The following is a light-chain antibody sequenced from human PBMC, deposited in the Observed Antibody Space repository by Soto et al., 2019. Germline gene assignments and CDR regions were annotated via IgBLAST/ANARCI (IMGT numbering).Light chain of an antibody. V-gene: IGLV1-40*01. Sequence: QSVLTQPPSVSVAPGQRVTISCTGTSSNIGAGSYVHWLQQLPGTAPKHLIDADGHRPSGVPDRFSGSKSGTSASLAITGLQAEDEADYYCQSYDTGLSGSVFGGGTKLTVL. CDR2: ADG. J-gene: IGLJ3*02. CDR3: QSYDTGLSGSV. CDR1: SSNIGAGSY.